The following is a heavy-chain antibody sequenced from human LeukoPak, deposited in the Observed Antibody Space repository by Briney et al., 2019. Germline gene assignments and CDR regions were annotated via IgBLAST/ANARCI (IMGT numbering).Heavy chain of an antibody. D-gene: IGHD6-19*01. CDR2: FDPEDGET. J-gene: IGHJ4*02. CDR1: GYSFTGYY. CDR3: APTWYSSGWYMVY. V-gene: IGHV1-24*01. Sequence: EASVKVSCKASGYSFTGYYIHWVRQAPGKGHEWMGGFDPEDGETIYAQKFQGRVTMTEDTSTDTAYMELSSLRSEDTAVYYCAPTWYSSGWYMVYWGQGTLVTVSS.